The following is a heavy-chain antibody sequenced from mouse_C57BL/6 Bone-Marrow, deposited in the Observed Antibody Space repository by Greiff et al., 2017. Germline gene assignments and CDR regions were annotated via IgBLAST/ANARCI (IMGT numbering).Heavy chain of an antibody. J-gene: IGHJ3*01. CDR2: IYPSDSYT. CDR1: GYTFTSYW. CDR3: AREDDYEGFAY. V-gene: IGHV1-69*01. Sequence: QVQLQQPGAELVMPGASVKLSCKASGYTFTSYWMHWVKQRPGQGLEWIGEIYPSDSYTNYNQKFKGKSTLTVDKSSSTAYMQLSSLTSEDSAVYYCAREDDYEGFAYWGQGTLVTVSA. D-gene: IGHD2-4*01.